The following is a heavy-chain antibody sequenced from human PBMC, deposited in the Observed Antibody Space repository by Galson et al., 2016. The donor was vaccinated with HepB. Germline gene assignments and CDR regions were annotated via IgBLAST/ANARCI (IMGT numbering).Heavy chain of an antibody. CDR2: TYYNYSP. J-gene: IGHJ5*02. CDR1: GASIRSYY. D-gene: IGHD1-14*01. CDR3: ARQQVGNNWFDP. Sequence: SETLPLTCTVSGASIRSYYWSWVRQPPGKGLEWIGCTYYNYSPTYNPSLKSRVSMLVDTSKNQFSLKVSSVTAADTAVYYCARQQVGNNWFDPWGQGALVTVSS. V-gene: IGHV4-59*01.